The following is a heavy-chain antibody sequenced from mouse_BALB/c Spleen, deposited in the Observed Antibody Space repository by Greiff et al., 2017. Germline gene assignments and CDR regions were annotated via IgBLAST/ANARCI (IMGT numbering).Heavy chain of an antibody. CDR1: GYTFSSYW. D-gene: IGHD2-12*01. J-gene: IGHJ4*01. CDR2: ILPGSGST. CDR3: ARRESYGYAMDY. Sequence: VQGVESGAELMKPGASVKISCKATGYTFSSYWIEWVKQRPGHGLEWIGEILPGSGSTNYNEKFKGKATFTADTSSNTAYMQLSSLTSEDSAVYYCARRESYGYAMDYWGQGTSVTVSS. V-gene: IGHV1-9*01.